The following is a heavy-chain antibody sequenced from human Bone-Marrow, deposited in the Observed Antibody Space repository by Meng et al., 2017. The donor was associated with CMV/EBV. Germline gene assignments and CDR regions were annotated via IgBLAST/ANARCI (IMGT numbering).Heavy chain of an antibody. J-gene: IGHJ6*02. D-gene: IGHD2-2*01. CDR2: INPSGST. CDR1: GGSFSGYY. CDR3: ARGRDIVVVPAAHYYGMDV. V-gene: IGHV4-34*01. Sequence: GSLRLSCAVYGGSFSGYYWSWIRQPPGKGLEWIGEINPSGSTNYNPSLKSRVTISVDTSKNQFSLKLSSVTAADTAVYYCARGRDIVVVPAAHYYGMDVWGQGTTVTVSS.